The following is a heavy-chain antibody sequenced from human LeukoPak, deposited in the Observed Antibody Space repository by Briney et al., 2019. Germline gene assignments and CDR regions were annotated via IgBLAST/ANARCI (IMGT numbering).Heavy chain of an antibody. CDR1: GFTFSISW. Sequence: SGGSLRLSCTASGFTFSISWMTWVRQAPGKGLEWVANIKEDGSEKYYVDSVKGRFTISRDNAKNSLYLQMNSLRAEDTAVYYCVRDGPSMGIDYWGQGTLVTVSS. CDR2: IKEDGSEK. V-gene: IGHV3-7*01. D-gene: IGHD7-27*01. J-gene: IGHJ4*02. CDR3: VRDGPSMGIDY.